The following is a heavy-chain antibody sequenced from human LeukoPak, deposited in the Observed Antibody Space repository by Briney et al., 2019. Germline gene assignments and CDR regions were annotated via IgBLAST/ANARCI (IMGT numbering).Heavy chain of an antibody. CDR3: ARDLHSSGPDY. CDR2: IYSSDTT. CDR1: GGSLSTYY. V-gene: IGHV4-59*01. Sequence: SETLSLTCTVSGGSLSTYYWSWIRQPPGKGLEWIGHIYSSDTTNYNPSLRSRVTISADTSKNQFFLKVNSVTAADTAVYYCARDLHSSGPDYWGQGNLVTVSS. D-gene: IGHD5-18*01. J-gene: IGHJ4*02.